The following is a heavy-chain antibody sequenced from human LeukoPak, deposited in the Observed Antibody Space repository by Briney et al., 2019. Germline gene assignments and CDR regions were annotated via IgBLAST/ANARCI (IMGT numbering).Heavy chain of an antibody. V-gene: IGHV4-34*01. D-gene: IGHD3-16*01. Sequence: PSETLSLTCAVYGGSFSGYYWSWIRQPPGKGLEWIGEINHSGSTNYNPSLKCRVTISVDTSKNQFSLKLSSVTAADTAVYYCARGGGPHFDYWGQGTLVTVSS. CDR1: GGSFSGYY. CDR3: ARGGGPHFDY. CDR2: INHSGST. J-gene: IGHJ4*02.